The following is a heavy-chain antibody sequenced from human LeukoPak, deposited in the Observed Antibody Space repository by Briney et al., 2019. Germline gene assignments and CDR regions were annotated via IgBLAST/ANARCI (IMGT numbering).Heavy chain of an antibody. V-gene: IGHV1-24*01. CDR2: FDPEDGET. J-gene: IGHJ6*03. D-gene: IGHD6-6*01. Sequence: ASVKVSCKVSGYTLTELSMHWVRQAPGKGLEWMGGFDPEDGETIYAQKFQGRVTMTEDTSTDTAYMELSSLRSEDTAVYYCATKGDSSSKYYYMDVWGQGTTVTVSS. CDR1: GYTLTELS. CDR3: ATKGDSSSKYYYMDV.